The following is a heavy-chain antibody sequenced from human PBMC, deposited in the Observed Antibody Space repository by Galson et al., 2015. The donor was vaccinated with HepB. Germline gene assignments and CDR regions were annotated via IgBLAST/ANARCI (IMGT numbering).Heavy chain of an antibody. CDR2: ISSSSSYT. Sequence: SLRLSCAASGFTFSDYYMSWIRQAPGKGLEWVSYISSSSSYTNYADSVKGRFTISRDNAKNSLYLQMNSLRAEDTAVYYCARDSDQLLSPYYFDYWGQGTLVTVSS. CDR3: ARDSDQLLSPYYFDY. CDR1: GFTFSDYY. V-gene: IGHV3-11*06. D-gene: IGHD2-2*01. J-gene: IGHJ4*02.